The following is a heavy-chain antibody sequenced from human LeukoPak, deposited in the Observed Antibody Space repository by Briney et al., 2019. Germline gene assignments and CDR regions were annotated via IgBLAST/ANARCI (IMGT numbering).Heavy chain of an antibody. CDR2: TSDRGDYT. CDR3: AGSCKNNYGYGVDY. V-gene: IGHV3-23*01. D-gene: IGHD5-18*01. Sequence: GGSLRLSCAASGFTFTSYSMSWVRQAPGKGLEWVSGTSDRGDYTYYADSVKGRFTISRDNSKNTLFLQMNSLRAEDTALYFCAGSCKNNYGYGVDYWGQGTLVTVSS. CDR1: GFTFTSYS. J-gene: IGHJ4*02.